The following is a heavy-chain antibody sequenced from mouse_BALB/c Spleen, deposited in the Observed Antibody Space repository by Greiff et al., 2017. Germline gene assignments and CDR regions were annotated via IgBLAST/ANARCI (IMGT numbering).Heavy chain of an antibody. Sequence: EVMLVESGPELVKPGASVKISCKASGYSFTGYFMNWVMQSHGKSLEWIGRINPYNGDTFYNQKFKGKATLTVDKSSSTAHMELRSLASEDSAVYYCARGGYGKGAWFAYWGQGTLVTVSA. CDR2: INPYNGDT. CDR3: ARGGYGKGAWFAY. CDR1: GYSFTGYF. D-gene: IGHD2-10*02. J-gene: IGHJ3*01. V-gene: IGHV1-20*02.